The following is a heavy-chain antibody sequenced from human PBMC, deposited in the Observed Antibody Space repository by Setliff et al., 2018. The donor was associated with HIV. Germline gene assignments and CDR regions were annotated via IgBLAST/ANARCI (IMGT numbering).Heavy chain of an antibody. CDR1: GGSISSSNW. CDR2: IYHSGST. V-gene: IGHV4-4*02. J-gene: IGHJ5*02. D-gene: IGHD6-13*01. Sequence: SETLSLTCAVSGGSISSSNWWSWVRQPPGKGLEWIGEIYHSGSTNYNPSLKSRVTISVDKSKNQFSLKLSSVTAADTAVYYCARDQGYSSFNWFDPWGQGTLVTVSS. CDR3: ARDQGYSSFNWFDP.